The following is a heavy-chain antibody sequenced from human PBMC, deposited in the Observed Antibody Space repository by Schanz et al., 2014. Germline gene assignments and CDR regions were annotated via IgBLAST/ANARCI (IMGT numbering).Heavy chain of an antibody. Sequence: QVRLVQSGAEVKKPGASVKVSCKASGYTFTRSGISWVRQAPGQGLEWMGWIGGSDGNTNFAQKFQGRGTMTTDTSTSTVYMELRSLTSDDSAVYYCARDRDQWDGNYLDYWGQGTLVTVSS. CDR3: ARDRDQWDGNYLDY. D-gene: IGHD1-26*01. J-gene: IGHJ4*02. CDR1: GYTFTRSG. CDR2: IGGSDGNT. V-gene: IGHV1-18*01.